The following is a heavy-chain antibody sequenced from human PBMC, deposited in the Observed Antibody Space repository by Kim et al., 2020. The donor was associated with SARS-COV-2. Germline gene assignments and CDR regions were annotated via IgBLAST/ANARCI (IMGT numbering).Heavy chain of an antibody. CDR3: AKDPNWAVRGVSIPWYYYGMDD. J-gene: IGHJ6*02. Sequence: GGSLRLSCAASGFTFSSYGMHWVRQAPGKGLEWVAVISYDGSNKYYADSVKGRFTISRDNSKNTLYLQMNSLRAEDTAVYYCAKDPNWAVRGVSIPWYYYGMDDWGQGTTVTVSS. D-gene: IGHD3-10*01. V-gene: IGHV3-30*18. CDR2: ISYDGSNK. CDR1: GFTFSSYG.